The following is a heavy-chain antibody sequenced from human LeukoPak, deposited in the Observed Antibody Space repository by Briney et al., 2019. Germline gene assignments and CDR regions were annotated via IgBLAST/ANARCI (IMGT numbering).Heavy chain of an antibody. CDR3: AKDYDSSGYYYFDY. J-gene: IGHJ4*02. CDR2: ISWNSGSI. V-gene: IGHV3-9*01. Sequence: GRSLRLSCAASGFTFDDYAMHWVRQAPGKGLEWVSGISWNSGSIGYADSVKGRLTISRDNAKNSLYLQMNSLRAEDTALYYCAKDYDSSGYYYFDYWGQGTLVTVSS. CDR1: GFTFDDYA. D-gene: IGHD3-22*01.